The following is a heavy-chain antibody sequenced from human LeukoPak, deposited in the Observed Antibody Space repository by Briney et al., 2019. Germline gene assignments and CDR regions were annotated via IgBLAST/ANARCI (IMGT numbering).Heavy chain of an antibody. Sequence: SETLSLTCSVSGDSMRSYSWTWIRQPPGKGLEWIGYIYYSGSTNYNPSLKSRVTISVDTSKNQFSLKLSSVTAADTAVYYCASGDGGIFDYWGQGTLVTVSS. CDR3: ASGDGGIFDY. V-gene: IGHV4-59*01. J-gene: IGHJ4*02. D-gene: IGHD2-21*02. CDR2: IYYSGST. CDR1: GDSMRSYS.